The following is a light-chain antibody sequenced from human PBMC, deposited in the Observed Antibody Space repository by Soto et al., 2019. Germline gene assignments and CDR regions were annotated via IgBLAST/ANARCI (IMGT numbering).Light chain of an antibody. CDR2: EVR. V-gene: IGLV2-14*01. CDR3: ASFTLYNSLI. J-gene: IGLJ2*01. CDR1: NNDIGRFDF. Sequence: QSALTQPASLSGSPGQSMTISCTGTNNDIGRFDFVSWYQQHPGNSPKLILYEVRDRPSGVSSRFSGSKSANTASLTISGLQAEDEAVYYCASFTLYNSLIFGGGTKLTVL.